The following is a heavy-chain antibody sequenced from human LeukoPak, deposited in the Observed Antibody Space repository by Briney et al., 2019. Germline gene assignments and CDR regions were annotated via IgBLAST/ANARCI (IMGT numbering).Heavy chain of an antibody. V-gene: IGHV3-66*01. Sequence: GGSLRLSCAASGFSVSSSYMSWVRQAPGKGLEWVSVIHSGGGTYYADSVKGRFTVSRDNSKSTLYLQMNSLRAEDTAVYYCARGLNGFSYDYWGQGTLVTVSS. CDR3: ARGLNGFSYDY. CDR2: IHSGGGT. D-gene: IGHD2/OR15-2a*01. J-gene: IGHJ4*02. CDR1: GFSVSSSY.